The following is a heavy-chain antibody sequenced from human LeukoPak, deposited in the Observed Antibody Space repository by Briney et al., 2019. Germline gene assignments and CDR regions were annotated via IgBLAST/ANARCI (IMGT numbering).Heavy chain of an antibody. Sequence: GGSLGLSCAALGFTFNSFARNGVGKAPGKGLEWVSSISGSDGTSHYADFVKGRFTISRDNSKNTLYLQMNSLRAEDTAAYYCAKSLGVGGYTRYKGFDQWGQGTLVVVSS. D-gene: IGHD3-16*02. CDR2: ISGSDGTS. CDR3: AKSLGVGGYTRYKGFDQ. V-gene: IGHV3-23*01. J-gene: IGHJ4*02. CDR1: GFTFNSFA.